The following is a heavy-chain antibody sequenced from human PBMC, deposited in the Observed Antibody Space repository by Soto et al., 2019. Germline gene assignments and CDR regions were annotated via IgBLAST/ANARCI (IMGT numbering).Heavy chain of an antibody. V-gene: IGHV3-30*18. CDR1: GFTFSSYG. J-gene: IGHJ3*02. D-gene: IGHD3-9*01. CDR2: ISYDGSNK. Sequence: GGSLRLSCAASGFTFSSYGMHWVRQAPGKGLEWVAVISYDGSNKYYADSVKGRFTISRDNSKNTLYLQMNSLRAEDTAVYYCAKEGGYDILTGYPGTPDAFDIWGQGTMVTVSS. CDR3: AKEGGYDILTGYPGTPDAFDI.